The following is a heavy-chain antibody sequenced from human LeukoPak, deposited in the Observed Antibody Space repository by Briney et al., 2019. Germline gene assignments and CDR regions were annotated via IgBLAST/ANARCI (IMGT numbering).Heavy chain of an antibody. CDR3: AGNRGLGREY. J-gene: IGHJ4*02. CDR2: INHSGST. D-gene: IGHD4-23*01. CDR1: GGSFSGYY. Sequence: SETLSLTCAVYGGSFSGYYWSWIRQPPGKGLEWIGEINHSGSTNYNPSLKSRVTISVDTSKNQFSLKLSSVTAADTAVYYCAGNRGLGREYWGQGTLVTVSS. V-gene: IGHV4-34*01.